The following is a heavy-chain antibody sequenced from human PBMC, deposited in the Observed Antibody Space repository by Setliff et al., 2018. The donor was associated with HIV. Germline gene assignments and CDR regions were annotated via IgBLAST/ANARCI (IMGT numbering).Heavy chain of an antibody. V-gene: IGHV4-39*01. CDR2: IYYSGSA. J-gene: IGHJ4*02. D-gene: IGHD3-9*01. Sequence: SETLSLTCAVYGETFNDFYWAWIRQPPGKGLEWIGSIYYSGSAYYSPSLKSRVTISVDTSNNQFSLTLPSVTAADTAVYYCARHVPDYDILTGYFTKHFDYWGRGTLVTVSS. CDR1: GETFNDFY. CDR3: ARHVPDYDILTGYFTKHFDY.